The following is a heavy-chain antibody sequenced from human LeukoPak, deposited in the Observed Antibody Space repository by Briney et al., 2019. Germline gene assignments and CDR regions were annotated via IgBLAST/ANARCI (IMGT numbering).Heavy chain of an antibody. Sequence: SETLSLTCTVSGGSISSYYWSWIRQPPGKGLEWIGYIYYSGSTNYNPSLKSRVTISVDTSRNQFSLKLSSVTAADTAVYYCARGRLGGSGSYYNVLDYWGQGTLVTVSS. D-gene: IGHD3-10*01. CDR1: GGSISSYY. V-gene: IGHV4-59*01. CDR3: ARGRLGGSGSYYNVLDY. J-gene: IGHJ4*02. CDR2: IYYSGST.